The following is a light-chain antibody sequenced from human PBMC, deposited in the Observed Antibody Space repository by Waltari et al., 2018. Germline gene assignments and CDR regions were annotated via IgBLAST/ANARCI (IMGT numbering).Light chain of an antibody. J-gene: IGLJ2*01. Sequence: QSALTQPASVSGSPGQSITISCTGTSSDVGGYNYVSWYQQHPGKAPKLMIFEVRNRPSGIANRFCGSKSGNTASLTISGLQAEDVALYYCRSYTRSRPLALFGGGTKLTVL. CDR1: SSDVGGYNY. CDR2: EVR. CDR3: RSYTRSRPLAL. V-gene: IGLV2-14*01.